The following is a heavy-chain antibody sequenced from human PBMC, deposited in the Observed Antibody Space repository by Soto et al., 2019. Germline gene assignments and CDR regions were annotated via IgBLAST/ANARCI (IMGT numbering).Heavy chain of an antibody. D-gene: IGHD3-3*01. Sequence: PWGSLRLSCAASGFTFSSYSMNWVRQAPGKGLEWVSSISSSSSYIYYADSVKGRFTISRDNAKNSLYLQMNSLRAEDTAVYYCAREGYITIFGVATKAFDIWGQGTMVTVSS. J-gene: IGHJ3*02. CDR2: ISSSSSYI. V-gene: IGHV3-21*01. CDR3: AREGYITIFGVATKAFDI. CDR1: GFTFSSYS.